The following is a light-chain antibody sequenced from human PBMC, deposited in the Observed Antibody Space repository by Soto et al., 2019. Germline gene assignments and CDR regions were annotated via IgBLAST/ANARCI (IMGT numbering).Light chain of an antibody. CDR1: NIGSES. CDR2: DDS. V-gene: IGLV3-21*02. CDR3: QVWYSSTDLYV. Sequence: SYDLTQPPSVSVAPGQTARITCGGNNIGSESVHWYQQRPGQAPVLDVYDDSDRPSGIPERFSGSNSANTATLTISRVEAGDDADYYCQVWYSSTDLYVFGSGTKVTVL. J-gene: IGLJ1*01.